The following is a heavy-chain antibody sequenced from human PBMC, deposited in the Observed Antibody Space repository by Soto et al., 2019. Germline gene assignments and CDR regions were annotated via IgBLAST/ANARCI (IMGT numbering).Heavy chain of an antibody. CDR1: GFTFSTYA. D-gene: IGHD3-3*01. CDR3: VNVPYYDFWTWNWFDP. J-gene: IGHJ5*02. CDR2: ISSNGIST. V-gene: IGHV3-64D*08. Sequence: GGSLRLCCSASGFTFSTYAMHWVRQAPGKGLEYVSAISSNGISTYYADSVKGRFTISRDNSKNTLYLQMSSLRTEDTAVYYCVNVPYYDFWTWNWFDPWGQGTLVTVSS.